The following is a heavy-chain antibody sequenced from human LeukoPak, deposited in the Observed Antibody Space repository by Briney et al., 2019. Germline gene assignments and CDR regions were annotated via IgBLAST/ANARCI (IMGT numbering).Heavy chain of an antibody. J-gene: IGHJ4*02. CDR1: RGFTFSSNW. CDR3: AREGDDYHSSGYLPLFN. CDR2: VNSDGSST. Sequence: PGGSLRLSCAASRGFTFSSNWMYWVRQAPGKGLVWASRVNSDGSSTSYADSVKGRFTISRDNAKNTLYLQMNSLRAEDTAVYYCAREGDDYHSSGYLPLFNWGQGTLVTVSS. V-gene: IGHV3-74*01. D-gene: IGHD3-22*01.